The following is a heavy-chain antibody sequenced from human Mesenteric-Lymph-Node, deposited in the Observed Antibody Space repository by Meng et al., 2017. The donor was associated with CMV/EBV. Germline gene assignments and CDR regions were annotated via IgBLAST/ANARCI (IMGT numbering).Heavy chain of an antibody. D-gene: IGHD5-18*01. CDR1: GDSVSSNSAA. CDR2: TYYRSKWYN. CDR3: ARDVDTAMVFDY. J-gene: IGHJ4*02. Sequence: SGDSVSSNSAAWNWIRQSPSRGLGWLGRTYYRSKWYNDYAVSVKSRITINPDTSKNQFSLQLNSVTPEDTAVYYCARDVDTAMVFDYWGQGTLVTVSS. V-gene: IGHV6-1*01.